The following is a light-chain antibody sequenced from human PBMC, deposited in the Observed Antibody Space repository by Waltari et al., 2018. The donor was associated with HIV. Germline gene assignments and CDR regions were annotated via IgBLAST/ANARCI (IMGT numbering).Light chain of an antibody. J-gene: IGLJ2*01. CDR2: GDT. V-gene: IGLV1-40*01. CDR3: QSFDSSLSSSVV. Sequence: QSVLTQAPSVSGAPGQRVTIPCSGSSSNIGAGYDVHWYQQRPGTAPKLLIYGDTNRPSGVPDRFSGSKSGTSASLVITGLQAEDEADYYCQSFDSSLSSSVVFGGGTKLTVL. CDR1: SSNIGAGYD.